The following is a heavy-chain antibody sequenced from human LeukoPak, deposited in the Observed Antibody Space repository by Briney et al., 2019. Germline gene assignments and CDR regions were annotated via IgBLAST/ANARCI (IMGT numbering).Heavy chain of an antibody. CDR1: GGTFSTYA. J-gene: IGHJ4*02. CDR2: IIPIFGTT. D-gene: IGHD3-22*01. CDR3: ARGATYYYDSSGYYFDY. Sequence: SVKVSCKASGGTFSTYAISWVRQAPGQGLEWMGGIIPIFGTTNFAQKFQGRVTITADESTSTAYMELSSLRSEDTAVYYCARGATYYYDSSGYYFDYWGQGTLVTVSS. V-gene: IGHV1-69*01.